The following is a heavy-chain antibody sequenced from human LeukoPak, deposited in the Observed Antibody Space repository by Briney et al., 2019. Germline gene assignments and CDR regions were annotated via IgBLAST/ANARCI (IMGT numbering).Heavy chain of an antibody. CDR1: EYTLTGLS. Sequence: GASVKVSCKVSEYTLTGLSVHWVRLAPGKGLEWMGGFDSEDVDTIYAQKFEGRVTMTEDTSTDTAYLELSSLRSEDTAVYYCATILLSKKRYYDFWTSAFDFWGQGTLVTVSS. J-gene: IGHJ3*01. CDR3: ATILLSKKRYYDFWTSAFDF. D-gene: IGHD3-3*01. CDR2: FDSEDVDT. V-gene: IGHV1-24*01.